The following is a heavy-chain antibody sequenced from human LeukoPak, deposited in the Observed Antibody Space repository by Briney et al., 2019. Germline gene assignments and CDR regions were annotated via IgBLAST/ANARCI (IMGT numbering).Heavy chain of an antibody. CDR3: VKSSGTNDYGMDA. V-gene: IGHV3-30*18. Sequence: SGGSLRLSCAATGFTFNRCGMHWVRQAPGKGLEWVAVITNDGSRQYYTDSVKGRFTVSRDNSKNTLSLQMNSLRAEDTAVYYYVKSSGTNDYGMDAWGQGTTVTVPS. CDR1: GFTFNRCG. CDR2: ITNDGSRQ. D-gene: IGHD3-10*01. J-gene: IGHJ6*02.